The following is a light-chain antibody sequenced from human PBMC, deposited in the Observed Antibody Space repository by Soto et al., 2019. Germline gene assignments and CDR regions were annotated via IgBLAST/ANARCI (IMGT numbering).Light chain of an antibody. V-gene: IGKV1-27*01. Sequence: DIQMTQSPSSLSASVGDRVTITCRASQGISKYLAWYQQKPGKVPKLLISDAYTLQSGVPSRFSGSGSGTDFTLTISSLQPEDVATYYCQNYKSAPLLTFGPGTKVDLK. CDR2: DAY. J-gene: IGKJ3*01. CDR3: QNYKSAPLLT. CDR1: QGISKY.